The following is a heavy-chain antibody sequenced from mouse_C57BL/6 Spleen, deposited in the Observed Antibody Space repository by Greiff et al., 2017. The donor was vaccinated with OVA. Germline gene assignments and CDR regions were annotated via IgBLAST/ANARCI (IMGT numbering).Heavy chain of an antibody. Sequence: VQLQQSGPGLVAPSQSLSITCTVSGFSLTSYGVHWVRQPPGKGLEWLVVIWSDGSTTYNSALKSRLSISKDNSKSQVFLKMNSLQTDDTAMYYCARQKLGRYYAMDYWGQGTSVTVSS. J-gene: IGHJ4*01. CDR1: GFSLTSYG. V-gene: IGHV2-6-1*01. CDR2: IWSDGST. D-gene: IGHD4-1*01. CDR3: ARQKLGRYYAMDY.